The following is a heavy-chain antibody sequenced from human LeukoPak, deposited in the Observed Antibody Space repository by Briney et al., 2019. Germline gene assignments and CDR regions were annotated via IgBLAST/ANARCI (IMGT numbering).Heavy chain of an antibody. CDR1: GFNFDRYT. CDR3: AKELDTMFFDY. D-gene: IGHD3-10*02. V-gene: IGHV3-43*01. CDR2: AGWAGGTT. J-gene: IGHJ4*02. Sequence: GGSLRLSCATSGFNFDRYTIHWVRQAPGKGLEWVSLAGWAGGTTFYSGSVRGRFTISRDSGRKSVYLQMNSLTTDDTAFYFCAKELDTMFFDYWGQGALVTVSS.